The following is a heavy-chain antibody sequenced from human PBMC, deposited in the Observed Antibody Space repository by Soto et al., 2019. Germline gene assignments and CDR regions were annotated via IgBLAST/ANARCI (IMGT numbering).Heavy chain of an antibody. CDR2: IIPILGIA. D-gene: IGHD1-26*01. J-gene: IGHJ4*02. CDR3: GREFDSGHFYY. V-gene: IGHV1-69*02. Sequence: QVQLVQSGAEVKKPGSSVKVSCKASGGTFSSYTISWVRQAPGQGLEWMGRIIPILGIANYAQKFQGRVTITADKSTSTAYMELSSLRSEDTAVYYCGREFDSGHFYYWGQGTLVTVSS. CDR1: GGTFSSYT.